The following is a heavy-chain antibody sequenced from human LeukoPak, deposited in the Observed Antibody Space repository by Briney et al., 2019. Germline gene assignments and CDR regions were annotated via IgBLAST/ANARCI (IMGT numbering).Heavy chain of an antibody. J-gene: IGHJ1*01. D-gene: IGHD5-24*01. CDR2: ISGSGGST. CDR1: GFSFSTSW. Sequence: GESLRLSCVTSGFSFSTSWMNWVRQAPGKGLEWVSAISGSGGSTYYADSVKGRFTISRDNSKNTLYLQMNSLRAEDTAVYYCAKDTVEMATFYFQHWGQGTLVTVSS. V-gene: IGHV3-23*01. CDR3: AKDTVEMATFYFQH.